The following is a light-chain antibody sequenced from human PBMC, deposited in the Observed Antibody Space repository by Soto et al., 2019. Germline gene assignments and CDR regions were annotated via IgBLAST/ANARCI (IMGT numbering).Light chain of an antibody. CDR2: ATS. J-gene: IGKJ2*01. CDR3: QQYVSSSYT. Sequence: EIMLTQSPGTLSLSPGERATLSCRASQSVASSYLGWYQQKPGQAPRLLIYATSSRATGIPDRFSGSGSGTDFTLTISRLEPEDFEVYYCQQYVSSSYTFGQGTKLEIK. CDR1: QSVASSY. V-gene: IGKV3-20*01.